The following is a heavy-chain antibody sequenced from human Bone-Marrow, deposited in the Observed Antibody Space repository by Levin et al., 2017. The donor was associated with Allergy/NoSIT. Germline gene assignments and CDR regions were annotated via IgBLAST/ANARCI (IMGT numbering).Heavy chain of an antibody. J-gene: IGHJ4*02. Sequence: SETLSLTCAVDGASFSGYFWTWIRQSPGKGLEWIGQINFDGITTYNPSLERRVIMSVDPIKRQFSLKLNFLTAADTAIYFCARGGEVPSQYYFDYWGQGTLVTVSS. CDR3: ARGGEVPSQYYFDY. CDR2: INFDGIT. CDR1: GASFSGYF. D-gene: IGHD1-1*01. V-gene: IGHV4-34*01.